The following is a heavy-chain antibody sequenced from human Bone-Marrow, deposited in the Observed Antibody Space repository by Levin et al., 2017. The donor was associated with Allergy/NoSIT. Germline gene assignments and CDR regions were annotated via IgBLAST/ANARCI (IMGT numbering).Heavy chain of an antibody. CDR2: IKQGGSET. CDR3: ARGYYGDYD. CDR1: GFSFSSHW. V-gene: IGHV3-7*01. Sequence: LSLTCVASGFSFSSHWMGWVRQAPGKGLQWVANIKQGGSETYYVDSVKGRFIISRDDAGRSLFLQMNSLRAEDTAVYHCARGYYGDYDWGQGTLVTVS. J-gene: IGHJ4*02. D-gene: IGHD4-17*01.